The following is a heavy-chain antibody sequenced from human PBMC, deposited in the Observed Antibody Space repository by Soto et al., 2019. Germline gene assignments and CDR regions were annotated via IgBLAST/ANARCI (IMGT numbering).Heavy chain of an antibody. J-gene: IGHJ6*02. CDR3: ARDHYYYDSSGYYYHLGMDV. CDR1: GFTFSSYD. V-gene: IGHV3-30*03. CDR2: ISHDGISK. D-gene: IGHD3-22*01. Sequence: GGSLRLSCAASGFTFSSYDIHWVRQAPGKGLEWVTVISHDGISKYYTDSVRGRFTISRDNSENTLYLQMNSLRPEDTAVYYCARDHYYYDSSGYYYHLGMDVWGQGTTVTVSS.